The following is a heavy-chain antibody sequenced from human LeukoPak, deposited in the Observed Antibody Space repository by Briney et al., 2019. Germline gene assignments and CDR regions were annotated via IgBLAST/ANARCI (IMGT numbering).Heavy chain of an antibody. Sequence: TGGSLRLSCAASGFTFSNYAMSWVRQAPGKGLEWVSSLSGTTGNTHYADSVKGRFTISRDNSKSTLYLQMNSLRAEDTAIYYCAKGKGYCTSTVCYMDVWGKGTTVTVSS. CDR3: AKGKGYCTSTVCYMDV. D-gene: IGHD2-2*01. CDR2: LSGTTGNT. CDR1: GFTFSNYA. V-gene: IGHV3-23*01. J-gene: IGHJ6*03.